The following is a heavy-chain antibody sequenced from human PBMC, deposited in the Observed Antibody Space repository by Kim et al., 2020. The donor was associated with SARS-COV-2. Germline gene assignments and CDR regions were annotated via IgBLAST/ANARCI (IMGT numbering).Heavy chain of an antibody. CDR2: IRCSGSNK. CDR3: AKDRSVLVVSASYSGMD. J-gene: IGHJ6*01. Sequence: GGSLRLSCAASGFTFSSYGMNWVRQAPGKGLEWVSVIRCSGSNKYYADSVKGRFTISRDNSKNTLYLQMNSLRAEDTAVYYCAKDRSVLVVSASYSGMD. CDR1: GFTFSSYG. D-gene: IGHD3-16*01. V-gene: IGHV3-33*06.